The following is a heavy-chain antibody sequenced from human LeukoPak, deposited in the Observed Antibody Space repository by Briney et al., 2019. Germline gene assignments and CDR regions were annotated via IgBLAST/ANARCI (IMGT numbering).Heavy chain of an antibody. CDR3: ARGIYSSGWYPVDV. Sequence: PGGSLRLSCAASGFTFSSYWMHWVRQAPGKGLVWVSRINTDGSSTSYADSVKGRFTISRDNAKNSLYLQMNSLRAEDTAVYYCARGIYSSGWYPVDVWGQGTTVTVSS. J-gene: IGHJ6*02. D-gene: IGHD6-19*01. CDR2: INTDGSST. V-gene: IGHV3-74*01. CDR1: GFTFSSYW.